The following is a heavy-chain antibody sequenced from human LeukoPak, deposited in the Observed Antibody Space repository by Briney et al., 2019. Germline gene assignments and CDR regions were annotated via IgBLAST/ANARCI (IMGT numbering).Heavy chain of an antibody. CDR2: IYHSGST. V-gene: IGHV4-38-2*02. CDR1: GYSISSGYY. Sequence: PSETLSLTCTVSGYSISSGYYWDWIRQSPGKGLEWIGSIYHSGSTYYNPSMKSRVTISVDTSKNQFSLKLSSVTAADTAVYYCARTSTYYDILTGYSNYYYYYMDVWGKGTTVTISS. D-gene: IGHD3-9*01. J-gene: IGHJ6*03. CDR3: ARTSTYYDILTGYSNYYYYYMDV.